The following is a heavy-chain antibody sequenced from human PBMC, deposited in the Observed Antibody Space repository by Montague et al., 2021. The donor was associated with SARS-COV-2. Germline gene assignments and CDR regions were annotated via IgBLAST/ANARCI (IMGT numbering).Heavy chain of an antibody. V-gene: IGHV4-34*01. CDR3: ARGRLGTTMIVVVMVGAQYYLDX. Sequence: SETLSLTCAVYSESSRGFYWTWIRQPPGKELEWIWEVNDRVNTHYNSSLKSRVTISMDTSKNQFSLRLSSVTAADTGVYYCARGRLGTTMIVVVMVGAQYYLDXWRQGRPVTVS. CDR1: SESSRGFY. CDR2: VNDRVNT. D-gene: IGHD3-22*01. J-gene: IGHJ4*02.